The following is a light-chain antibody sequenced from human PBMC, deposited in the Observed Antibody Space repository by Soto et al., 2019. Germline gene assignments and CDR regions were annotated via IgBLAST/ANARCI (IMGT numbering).Light chain of an antibody. Sequence: QSALTQPRSVCGSPGQSVTISCTGTRSDVGGYNYVSWYQQHPGKAPKLMIYDVSKRPSGVPDRFSGSKSGNTASLTISGLQAEDEADYYCCSYAGSYTIFGGGTKLTVL. CDR1: RSDVGGYNY. J-gene: IGLJ2*01. CDR2: DVS. CDR3: CSYAGSYTI. V-gene: IGLV2-11*01.